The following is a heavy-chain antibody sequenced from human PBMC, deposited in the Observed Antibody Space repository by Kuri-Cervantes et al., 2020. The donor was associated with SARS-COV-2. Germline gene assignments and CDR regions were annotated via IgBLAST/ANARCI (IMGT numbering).Heavy chain of an antibody. CDR1: GDSVSSNSAA. Sequence: SETLSLTCAIPGDSVSSNSAAWNWIRQSPSRGLEWLGRTYYRSKWYNDYAVSVKSRITINPDTSKNQFSLQLNSVTPEDTAVYYCARDPTAAVHWYFDLWGRGTLVTVSS. D-gene: IGHD6-25*01. CDR2: TYYRSKWYN. V-gene: IGHV6-1*01. J-gene: IGHJ2*01. CDR3: ARDPTAAVHWYFDL.